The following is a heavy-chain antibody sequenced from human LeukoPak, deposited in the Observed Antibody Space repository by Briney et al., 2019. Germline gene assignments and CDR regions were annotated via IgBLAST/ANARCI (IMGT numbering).Heavy chain of an antibody. J-gene: IGHJ4*02. CDR2: ISAYNGNT. CDR1: GYTFTSYG. V-gene: IGHV1-18*01. Sequence: ASVKVSCKASGYTFTSYGISWVRQAPGQGLEWMGWISAYNGNTNYAQKLQGRVTMTTDTSTSTAYMELRSLRSGDTAVYYCARDEGSSSWYGIDYWGQGTLVTVSS. CDR3: ARDEGSSSWYGIDY. D-gene: IGHD6-13*01.